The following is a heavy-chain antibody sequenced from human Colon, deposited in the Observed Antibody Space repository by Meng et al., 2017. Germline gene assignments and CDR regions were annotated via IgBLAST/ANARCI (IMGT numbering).Heavy chain of an antibody. D-gene: IGHD4-17*01. CDR3: ATGLRHGDWFDP. V-gene: IGHV4-34*02. Sequence: QGQKQQGGAGLLKPSETLSLRCAVSGGSFSGFYWSWICQPPGKGLEWIGEIDHFGISNYNSSLKGRLTMSVDTSKKQISLTLTSVTAADTAVYYCATGLRHGDWFDPWGPGTLVTVSS. CDR2: IDHFGIS. CDR1: GGSFSGFY. J-gene: IGHJ5*02.